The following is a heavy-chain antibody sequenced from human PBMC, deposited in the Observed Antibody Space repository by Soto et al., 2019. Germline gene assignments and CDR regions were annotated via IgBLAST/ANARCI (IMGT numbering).Heavy chain of an antibody. V-gene: IGHV4-59*01. J-gene: IGHJ6*02. Sequence: QVQLQESGPGLVKPSETLSLTCTVSGGSIRSYYWSWIRQPPGKGLEWIGYTYYSGGTNYNPSLKRRATISVDTSKNQFSLKMSSVTAADTAVYYCAREGLTGTIGLYYYYGMDVWGQGTTVTVSS. CDR3: AREGLTGTIGLYYYYGMDV. CDR1: GGSIRSYY. D-gene: IGHD1-7*01. CDR2: TYYSGGT.